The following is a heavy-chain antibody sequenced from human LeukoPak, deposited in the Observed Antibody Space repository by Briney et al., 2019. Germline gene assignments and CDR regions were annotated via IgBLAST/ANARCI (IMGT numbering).Heavy chain of an antibody. CDR3: ARDRFGGSYRGYFDY. CDR2: IIPILGIA. V-gene: IGHV1-69*04. J-gene: IGHJ4*02. Sequence: SVKVSCKASRGTFSSYAISWVRQAPGQGLEWMGRIIPILGIANYAQKFQGRVTITADKSTSTAYMELSSLRSEDTAVYYCARDRFGGSYRGYFDYWGQGTLVTVSS. CDR1: RGTFSSYA. D-gene: IGHD1-26*01.